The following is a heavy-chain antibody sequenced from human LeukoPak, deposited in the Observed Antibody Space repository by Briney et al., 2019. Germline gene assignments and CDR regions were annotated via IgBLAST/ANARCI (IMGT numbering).Heavy chain of an antibody. J-gene: IGHJ4*02. CDR2: INPSGGST. D-gene: IGHD5-24*01. Sequence: ASVKVSCKASGYTFTSYYMHWVRQAPGQGLEWIGIINPSGGSTSYAQKFQGRVTMTRDTSTSTVYMELSSLRSEDTAVYYCARDSGELDGYNLFDYWGQGTLVTVSS. V-gene: IGHV1-46*01. CDR1: GYTFTSYY. CDR3: ARDSGELDGYNLFDY.